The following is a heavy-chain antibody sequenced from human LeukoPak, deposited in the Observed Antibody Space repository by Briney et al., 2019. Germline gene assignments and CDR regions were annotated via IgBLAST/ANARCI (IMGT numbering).Heavy chain of an antibody. CDR1: GGTFSSYP. CDR3: ARVYDFWSGTFDY. D-gene: IGHD3-3*01. V-gene: IGHV1-69*06. J-gene: IGHJ4*02. Sequence: ASVKVSCKASGGTFSSYPISWVRQAPGQGLEWMGGIIPIFGTANYAQKFQGRVTITADKSTSTAYMELSSLRSEDTAVYYCARVYDFWSGTFDYWGQGTLVTVSS. CDR2: IIPIFGTA.